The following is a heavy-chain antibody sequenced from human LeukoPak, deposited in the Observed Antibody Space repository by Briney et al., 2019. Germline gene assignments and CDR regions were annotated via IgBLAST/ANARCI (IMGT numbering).Heavy chain of an antibody. J-gene: IGHJ5*02. CDR2: IYPGDSDT. D-gene: IGHD2-15*01. CDR3: ARGTYCSGGSCYSGGFDP. V-gene: IGHV5-51*01. Sequence: GASVKVSCKASGYSFTSYWIGWVRQMPGKGLEWMGIIYPGDSDTRYSPSFQGQVTISADKSISTAYLQWSSLKASDTAMYYCARGTYCSGGSCYSGGFDPWGQGTLVTVSS. CDR1: GYSFTSYW.